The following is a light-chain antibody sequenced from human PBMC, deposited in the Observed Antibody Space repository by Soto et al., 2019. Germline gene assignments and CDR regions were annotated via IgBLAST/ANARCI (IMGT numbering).Light chain of an antibody. CDR3: QQYGSSPLT. CDR1: QSFSSSY. V-gene: IGKV3-20*01. CDR2: GAS. Sequence: EVVLTQSPGTLSLSPGERATLSCRASQSFSSSYLAWYQQKPGQAPRLLIYGASSRATDIPDRFSGSGSGTDFTLTISRLEPGDFAVYYCQQYGSSPLTFGPGTKVEIK. J-gene: IGKJ3*01.